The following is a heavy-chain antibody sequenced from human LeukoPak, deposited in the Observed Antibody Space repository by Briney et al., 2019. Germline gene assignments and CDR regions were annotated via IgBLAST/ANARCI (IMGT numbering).Heavy chain of an antibody. CDR1: GFTVSSNY. Sequence: PGGSLRLSCAASGFTVSSNYMSWVRQSPGKGLEWVSVIYSGGSTYYADSVKGRFTISRDNSKNTLYLQMNSLRAEDTAVYYCARDMKLLGQFDYWGQGTLVTVSS. V-gene: IGHV3-53*01. CDR3: ARDMKLLGQFDY. D-gene: IGHD1-26*01. CDR2: IYSGGST. J-gene: IGHJ4*02.